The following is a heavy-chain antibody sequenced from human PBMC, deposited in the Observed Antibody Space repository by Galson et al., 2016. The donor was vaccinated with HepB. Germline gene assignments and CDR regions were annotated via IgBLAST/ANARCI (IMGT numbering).Heavy chain of an antibody. CDR2: IYYSGNT. Sequence: TLSLTCTVSGGSISSGGHYWSWIRQHPGKGLEWIGYIYYSGNTYYNPSLKSRVTISVDTSKNQFSLKLSSATAADTAMYYCARRRGYTNGGLDYWGQGTLVTVSS. J-gene: IGHJ4*02. CDR1: GGSISSGGHY. V-gene: IGHV4-31*03. CDR3: ARRRGYTNGGLDY. D-gene: IGHD5-18*01.